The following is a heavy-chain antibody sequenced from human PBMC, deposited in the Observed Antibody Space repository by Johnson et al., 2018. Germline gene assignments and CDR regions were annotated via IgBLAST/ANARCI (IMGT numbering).Heavy chain of an antibody. J-gene: IGHJ1*01. CDR2: ISPSGDST. D-gene: IGHD5/OR15-5a*01. CDR3: AREAEYSVEYFQY. CDR1: GFTFSSYS. V-gene: IGHV3-23*04. Sequence: VQLVQSGGGLVQPGGSLTLSCAASGFTFSSYSMTWVRQPPGKGLLWVSSISPSGDSTTYLDSVKGRFTMFRDNSKNMVYLQMNSLRGEDTAVYYCAREAEYSVEYFQYWGQGTLVTVSS.